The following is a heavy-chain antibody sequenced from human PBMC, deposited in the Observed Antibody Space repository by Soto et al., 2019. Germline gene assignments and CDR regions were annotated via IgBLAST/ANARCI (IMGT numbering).Heavy chain of an antibody. D-gene: IGHD3-10*01. CDR3: ARAPERVVRGVIMVNWFDP. V-gene: IGHV1-18*01. J-gene: IGHJ5*02. CDR2: ISAYNGNT. Sequence: ASVKVSCQASGYTFTSYDISWVRQAPGQGLEWMGWISAYNGNTNYAQKLQGRGTMTTDTSTSTAYMELRSLRPDDTAVYYCARAPERVVRGVIMVNWFDPWGQGTLVTVSS. CDR1: GYTFTSYD.